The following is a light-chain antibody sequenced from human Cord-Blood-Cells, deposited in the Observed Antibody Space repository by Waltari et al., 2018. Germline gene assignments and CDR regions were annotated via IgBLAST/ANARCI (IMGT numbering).Light chain of an antibody. CDR3: SSYAGSNNVV. CDR2: GVS. Sequence: QSALTQPPSASGSPGQSVTISCTGTSSDVGGYNYVSWYQQHPGKAPKLMIYGVSKRPSGVPDRFSCSKSGSTASLTVSGLQAEDEADYYCSSYAGSNNVVFGGGTKLTVL. V-gene: IGLV2-8*01. CDR1: SSDVGGYNY. J-gene: IGLJ2*01.